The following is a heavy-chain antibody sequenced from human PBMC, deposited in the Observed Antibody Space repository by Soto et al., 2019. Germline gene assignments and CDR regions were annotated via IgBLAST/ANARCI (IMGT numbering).Heavy chain of an antibody. CDR1: GFTFNRYC. CDR2: ISAYNGNT. V-gene: IGHV1-18*01. Sequence: VAPVKVSCKASGFTFNRYCISWVRQAPGQGLEWMGWISAYNGNTNYAQKFQGRVTITADKSTSTAYMELSSLRSEDTAVYYCARGYCSSTSCLYYFDYWGQGTLVTVSS. D-gene: IGHD2-2*01. J-gene: IGHJ4*02. CDR3: ARGYCSSTSCLYYFDY.